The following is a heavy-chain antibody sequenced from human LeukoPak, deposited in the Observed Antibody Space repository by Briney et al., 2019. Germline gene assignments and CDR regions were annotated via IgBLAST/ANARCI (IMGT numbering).Heavy chain of an antibody. CDR3: ARPATVTTSFWYFDL. CDR1: GGSISTSSYY. Sequence: SETLSLTCTISGGSISTSSYYWGWIRQPPGKGLEWIGSIFYSGRTYYNPSLKSRVTISVDTSKNQFSLNLSSVTAADTAVYCCARPATVTTSFWYFDLWGRGTLVTVSS. D-gene: IGHD4-11*01. V-gene: IGHV4-39*01. CDR2: IFYSGRT. J-gene: IGHJ2*01.